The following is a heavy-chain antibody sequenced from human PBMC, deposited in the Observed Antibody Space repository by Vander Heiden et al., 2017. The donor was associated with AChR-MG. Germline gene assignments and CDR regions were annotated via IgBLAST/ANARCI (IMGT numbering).Heavy chain of an antibody. D-gene: IGHD6-19*01. V-gene: IGHV3-9*01. J-gene: IGHJ6*02. CDR1: GFTFDDYA. CDR3: AKDIERIAVAGALVNGMDV. CDR2: ISWNSGSI. Sequence: EVQLVESGGGLVQPGRSLRLSCAASGFTFDDYAMHWVRQAPGKGLEWFSGISWNSGSIGYADSVKGRFTISRDNAKNSLYLQMNSLRAEDTALYYCAKDIERIAVAGALVNGMDVWGQGTTVTVSS.